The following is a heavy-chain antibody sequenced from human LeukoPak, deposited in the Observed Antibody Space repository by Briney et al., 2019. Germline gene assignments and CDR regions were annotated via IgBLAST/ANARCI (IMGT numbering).Heavy chain of an antibody. V-gene: IGHV4-30-4*01. D-gene: IGHD6-13*01. Sequence: PSETLSLTCTVSGGSISSGDYYWSWIRQPPGKGLEWIGYIYYSGSTYYNPSLKSRVTISVDTSKNQFSLKLSSVTAADTAVYYCARMYSSSWHFDYWGQGTLVTVSS. CDR3: ARMYSSSWHFDY. CDR1: GGSISSGDYY. J-gene: IGHJ4*02. CDR2: IYYSGST.